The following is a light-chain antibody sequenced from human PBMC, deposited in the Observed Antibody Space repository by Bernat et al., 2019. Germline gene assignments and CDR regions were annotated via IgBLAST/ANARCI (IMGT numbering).Light chain of an antibody. J-gene: IGLJ1*01. CDR2: DVS. V-gene: IGLV2-14*03. Sequence: QSALPPPASVSGSPGQSITISCTGPRRDVGGYNYVSWYKQHPGKAPKLMIYDVSNRPAGVSNLFSGSKSGNPASLTSSGLQAEDEADYYCSSYTGSSKEVFGTGTKVTFL. CDR3: SSYTGSSKEV. CDR1: RRDVGGYNY.